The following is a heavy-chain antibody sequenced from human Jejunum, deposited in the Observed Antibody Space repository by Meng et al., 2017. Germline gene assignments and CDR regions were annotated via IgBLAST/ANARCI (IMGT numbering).Heavy chain of an antibody. CDR1: GFSLSNKW. CDR3: TTDRHYDILTGYYGRRQFDS. D-gene: IGHD3-9*01. Sequence: GESLKISCAASGFSLSNKWMSWVRQAPGKGPEWVGRIKQKTEGGPTDYAAPVKGRFTISRDYSKNTLYLQMNSLKIEDTAVYFCTTDRHYDILTGYYGRRQFDSWGQGTLVTVSS. CDR2: IKQKTEGGPT. J-gene: IGHJ4*02. V-gene: IGHV3-15*01.